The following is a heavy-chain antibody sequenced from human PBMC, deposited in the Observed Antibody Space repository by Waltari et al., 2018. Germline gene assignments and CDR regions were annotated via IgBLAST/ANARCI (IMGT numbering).Heavy chain of an antibody. CDR2: INAGNGHT. V-gene: IGHV1-3*01. Sequence: QVQLVQSGAEVKEPGASVRVSCKASGYTFTDYAIHWVRQAPGQGPEWIGRINAGNGHTKYSQKFQGRVTIIRDTSANTAYMELHSLRSADTAVYYCARDSSGYNYGYGYWGQGTLVTVSS. D-gene: IGHD5-18*01. CDR1: GYTFTDYA. J-gene: IGHJ4*02. CDR3: ARDSSGYNYGYGY.